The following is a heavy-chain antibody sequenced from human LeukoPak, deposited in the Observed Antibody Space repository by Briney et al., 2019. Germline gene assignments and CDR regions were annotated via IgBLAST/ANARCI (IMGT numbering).Heavy chain of an antibody. CDR3: AKERYSGYNYIGEY. CDR2: ISGSGGST. V-gene: IGHV3-23*01. D-gene: IGHD5-18*01. CDR1: GFSFSSYA. J-gene: IGHJ4*02. Sequence: SGGSLRPSCAASGFSFSSYAMNWVRQAPGKGLEWVSAISGSGGSTYYADSVKGRFTISRDNSKNTLYLQMNSLRAEDTAVYHCAKERYSGYNYIGEYWGQGTLVTVSS.